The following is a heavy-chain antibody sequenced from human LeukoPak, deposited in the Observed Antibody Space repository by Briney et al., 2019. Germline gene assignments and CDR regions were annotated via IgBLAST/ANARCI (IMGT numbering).Heavy chain of an antibody. CDR1: GFTFSSYA. Sequence: PGGSLRVSCSASGFTFSSYAMHWVRQAPGKGLEFVSGMSGNGGSTYYADSVKGRFTVSRDNSKNTLYLQMSSLRTEDTAVYYCARDMYSGSYYGVNYWGQGTLVTVSS. V-gene: IGHV3-64D*06. D-gene: IGHD1-26*01. J-gene: IGHJ4*02. CDR2: MSGNGGST. CDR3: ARDMYSGSYYGVNY.